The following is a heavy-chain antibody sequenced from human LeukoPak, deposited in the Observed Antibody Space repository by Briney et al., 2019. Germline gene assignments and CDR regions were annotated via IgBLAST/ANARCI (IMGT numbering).Heavy chain of an antibody. J-gene: IGHJ4*02. V-gene: IGHV3-74*01. CDR1: GFTFSSDW. CDR2: INSDETST. Sequence: PGGSLRVSCAASGFTFSSDWMHCVRQAPGKGLVWVSRINSDETSTSYADSVKGRFTISRDNAKNTLYLQMSSLRAEDTAVYYCAKGPPRGRYYFENWGQGTLVTASS. D-gene: IGHD6-19*01. CDR3: AKGPPRGRYYFEN.